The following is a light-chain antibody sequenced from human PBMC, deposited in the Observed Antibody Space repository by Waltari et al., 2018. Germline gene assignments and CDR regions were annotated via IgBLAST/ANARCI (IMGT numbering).Light chain of an antibody. CDR1: SSDVGGYNH. Sequence: QSALTQPASVSGSPGQSITISCPGTSSDVGGYNHFPWYQQHPGRAPKLMIYAVTNRPSGVSDRFSGSKSGNTASLTISGLQTEDEADYYCSSDTSDSTRVFGTGTKVTVL. CDR3: SSDTSDSTRV. V-gene: IGLV2-14*01. CDR2: AVT. J-gene: IGLJ1*01.